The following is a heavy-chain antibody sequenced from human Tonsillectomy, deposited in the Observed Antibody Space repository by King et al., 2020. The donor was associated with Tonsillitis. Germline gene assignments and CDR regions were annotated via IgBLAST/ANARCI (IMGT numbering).Heavy chain of an antibody. J-gene: IGHJ6*02. Sequence: QLQESGSGLVKPSQTLSLTCAVSGGSISGGGYSWSWIRQPPGKGLEWIGYIYHSGSTYYNPSLKSRVTISVDRSKNQFSLNLSSVTAADTAVYYCARYCSSTSCYTLGMDVWGQGTTVTVSS. D-gene: IGHD2-2*02. CDR1: GGSISGGGYS. V-gene: IGHV4-30-2*01. CDR2: IYHSGST. CDR3: ARYCSSTSCYTLGMDV.